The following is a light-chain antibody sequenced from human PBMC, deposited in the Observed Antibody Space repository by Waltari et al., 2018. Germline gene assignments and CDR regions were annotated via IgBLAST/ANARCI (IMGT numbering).Light chain of an antibody. J-gene: IGLJ2*01. CDR1: KGGDKS. V-gene: IGLV3-1*01. CDR2: RDN. Sequence: SYEVTQPPSVYVSPGQTATITCSGDKGGDKSVCWYQQKAGQSPVLLIYRDNMRPSGIPERFSGSNSGNTATLTISGTQALDEADYHCQAWDSGIVFGGGTKLTVL. CDR3: QAWDSGIV.